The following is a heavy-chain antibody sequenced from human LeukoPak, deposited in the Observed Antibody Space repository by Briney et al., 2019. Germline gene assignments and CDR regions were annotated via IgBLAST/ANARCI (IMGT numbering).Heavy chain of an antibody. CDR1: GGSFSGYY. D-gene: IGHD3-3*01. J-gene: IGHJ5*02. CDR3: ARGVLEWLFFGLWFDP. Sequence: KTSETLSLTCAVYGGSFSGYYWSWIRQPPGKGLEWIGEINHSGSTNYNPSLKSRVTISVDTSKNQFSLKLSSVTAADTAVYYCARGVLEWLFFGLWFDPWGQGTLVTVSS. CDR2: INHSGST. V-gene: IGHV4-34*01.